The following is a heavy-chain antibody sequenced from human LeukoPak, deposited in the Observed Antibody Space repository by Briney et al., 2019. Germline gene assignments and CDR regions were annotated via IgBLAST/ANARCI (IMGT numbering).Heavy chain of an antibody. CDR1: GFTFSTYW. J-gene: IGHJ4*02. Sequence: PGGSLRLSCAASGFTFSTYWIYWVRQAPGKGLVWVSRINGDGSSTNYADSVKGRFTISRDNAKNTLYLQMNSLRAEDTAVYYCARGYYSGPGGYWGQGTLVTVS. V-gene: IGHV3-74*01. CDR2: INGDGSST. D-gene: IGHD4-11*01. CDR3: ARGYYSGPGGY.